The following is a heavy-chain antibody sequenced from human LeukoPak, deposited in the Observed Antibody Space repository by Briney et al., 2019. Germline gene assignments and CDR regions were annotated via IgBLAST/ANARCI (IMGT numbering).Heavy chain of an antibody. V-gene: IGHV1-18*01. CDR1: GYTFTSYD. Sequence: GASVKVSCKASGYTFTSYDISWVRQAPGQGLEWMGWMSTYNGDTNYAQKLQGRVTMTTDTSTSTAYMELRSLRSDDTAVYYCAVYCRGGSCSPIFAAFDIWGQGTMVTVSS. D-gene: IGHD2-15*01. J-gene: IGHJ3*02. CDR3: AVYCRGGSCSPIFAAFDI. CDR2: MSTYNGDT.